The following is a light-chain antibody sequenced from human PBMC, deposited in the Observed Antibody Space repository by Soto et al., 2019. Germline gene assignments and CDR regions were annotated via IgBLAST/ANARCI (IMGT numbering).Light chain of an antibody. Sequence: QSVLTQPPSVSGAPGQRVTISCTGSNSNIGAGYDVHWYQQLPGTAPKLLMSNNDNRPSGVPDRFSGSKSGASASLAITGLRAEDEADYYCQSFDSTMTVFGGGTKLTVL. CDR2: NND. J-gene: IGLJ2*01. CDR3: QSFDSTMTV. CDR1: NSNIGAGYD. V-gene: IGLV1-40*01.